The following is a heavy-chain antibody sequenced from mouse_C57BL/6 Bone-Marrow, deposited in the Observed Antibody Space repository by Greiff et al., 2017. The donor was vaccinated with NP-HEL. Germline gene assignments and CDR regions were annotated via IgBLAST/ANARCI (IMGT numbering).Heavy chain of an antibody. V-gene: IGHV1-81*01. CDR3: ATTTVVEVDFDV. CDR2: IYPRSGNT. D-gene: IGHD1-1*01. CDR1: GYTFTSYG. J-gene: IGHJ1*03. Sequence: QVQLQQSGAELARPGASVKLSCKASGYTFTSYGISWVKQRTGQGLEWIGEIYPRSGNTYYNEQFKGKATLTADKSSSTAYMELRSLTSEDSAVYFCATTTVVEVDFDVWGTGTTVTVAS.